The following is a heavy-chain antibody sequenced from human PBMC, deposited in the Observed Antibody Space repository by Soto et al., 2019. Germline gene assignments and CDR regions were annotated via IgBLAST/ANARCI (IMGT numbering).Heavy chain of an antibody. CDR2: IRSNSDGGTP. CDR3: TAGDAIQKWSPADY. J-gene: IGHJ4*02. D-gene: IGHD2-15*01. Sequence: KPGGSLRLSCTASGFIFSDAWMSWIRQAPGGGLEWIARIRSNSDGGTPDYAAPVKGRFSISRDDSKKMLYLQMDSLKSEDTAVYYCTAGDAIQKWSPADYWGQGTLVTVSS. CDR1: GFIFSDAW. V-gene: IGHV3-15*01.